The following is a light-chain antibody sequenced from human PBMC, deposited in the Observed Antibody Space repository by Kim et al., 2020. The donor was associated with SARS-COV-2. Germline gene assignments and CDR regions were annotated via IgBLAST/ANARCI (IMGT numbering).Light chain of an antibody. CDR3: CSYAGSYTYV. V-gene: IGLV2-11*01. Sequence: GQSVTNSSTGTSSDGGGYNYVSWYQQHPGKATKLMIYDVSKRPSGVPDRFSGSKSGNTASLTISGLQAEDEADYYCCSYAGSYTYVFGTGTKVTVL. J-gene: IGLJ1*01. CDR2: DVS. CDR1: SSDGGGYNY.